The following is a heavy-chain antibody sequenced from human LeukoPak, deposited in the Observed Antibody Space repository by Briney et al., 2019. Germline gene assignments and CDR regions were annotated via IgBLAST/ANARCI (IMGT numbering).Heavy chain of an antibody. D-gene: IGHD1-26*01. CDR2: IIPILGIA. V-gene: IGHV1-69*02. CDR3: ARVLGLAGVTKGEYYFDY. Sequence: GSSVKVSCKASGGTFSSCTNSWVRQAPGQGLEWMGRIIPILGIANYAQKFQGRVTITADKSTSTAYMELSSLRSEDTAVYYCARVLGLAGVTKGEYYFDYWGQGTLVTVSS. J-gene: IGHJ4*02. CDR1: GGTFSSCT.